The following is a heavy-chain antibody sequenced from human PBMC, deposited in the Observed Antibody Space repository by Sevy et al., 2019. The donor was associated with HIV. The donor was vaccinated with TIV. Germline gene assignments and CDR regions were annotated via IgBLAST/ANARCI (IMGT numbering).Heavy chain of an antibody. J-gene: IGHJ4*02. Sequence: ASVKVSCKASGYTFTGYYMHWVRQAPGQGLEWMGWINANSGDTSYAQKFQGRVTMTRDTSISTAYMEVSRLRSDDTAVYYCVAEGSSWYVYWGQGTLVTVSS. CDR1: GYTFTGYY. CDR2: INANSGDT. CDR3: VAEGSSWYVY. D-gene: IGHD6-13*01. V-gene: IGHV1-2*02.